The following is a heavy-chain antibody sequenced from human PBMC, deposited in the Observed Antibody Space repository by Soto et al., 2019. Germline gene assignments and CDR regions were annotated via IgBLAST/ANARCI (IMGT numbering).Heavy chain of an antibody. CDR3: ASTTYSSSALDY. CDR1: GYTFTGYY. J-gene: IGHJ4*02. D-gene: IGHD6-6*01. V-gene: IGHV1-2*04. CDR2: INPNSGGT. Sequence: ASVKVSCKASGYTFTGYYMHWVRQAPGQGLEWMGWINPNSGGTNYAQKFQGWVTMTRDTSISTAYMELSRLRSDDTAVYYCASTTYSSSALDYWGQGTLVTAPQ.